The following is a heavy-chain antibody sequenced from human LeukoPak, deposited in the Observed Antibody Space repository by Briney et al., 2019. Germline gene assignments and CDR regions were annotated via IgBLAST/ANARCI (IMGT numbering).Heavy chain of an antibody. D-gene: IGHD4-17*01. CDR2: IYTSGST. Sequence: SETLSLTCTVSGGSISTYYWSWIRQPPGKGLEWIGRIYTSGSTTYNPSLKSRVTMSVDTSKSQFSLNLMSVTAADTAVYYCTRDTGTTGEVKFDPWGQGTLVTVSS. V-gene: IGHV4-4*07. CDR3: TRDTGTTGEVKFDP. J-gene: IGHJ5*02. CDR1: GGSISTYY.